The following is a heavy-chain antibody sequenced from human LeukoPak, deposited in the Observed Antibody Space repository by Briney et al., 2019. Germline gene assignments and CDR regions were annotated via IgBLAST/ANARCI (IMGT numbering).Heavy chain of an antibody. V-gene: IGHV6-1*01. Sequence: SQTLSLTCAISGDSVSSNSAAWNWIRQSPSRGLEWLGRTYYRSKWYNDYAVSVKSRITINPDTSKNQFSLQLNSETPEDTAVYYCARSGLYCSSTSCYASRVPDYWGQGTLVTVSS. CDR1: GDSVSSNSAA. J-gene: IGHJ4*02. D-gene: IGHD2-2*01. CDR3: ARSGLYCSSTSCYASRVPDY. CDR2: TYYRSKWYN.